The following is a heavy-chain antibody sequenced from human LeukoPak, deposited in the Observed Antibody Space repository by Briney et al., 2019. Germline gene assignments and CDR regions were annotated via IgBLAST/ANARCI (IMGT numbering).Heavy chain of an antibody. Sequence: QPGGSLRLSCAASGFTFDDYAMHWVRQAPGKGLEWVSGISWNSGSIGYADSVKGRFTISRDNAKNSLYLQMNSLRAEDTALYYCAGGRGNYYYYMDVWGKGTTVTVSS. CDR3: AGGRGNYYYYMDV. D-gene: IGHD5-24*01. CDR1: GFTFDDYA. CDR2: ISWNSGSI. J-gene: IGHJ6*03. V-gene: IGHV3-9*01.